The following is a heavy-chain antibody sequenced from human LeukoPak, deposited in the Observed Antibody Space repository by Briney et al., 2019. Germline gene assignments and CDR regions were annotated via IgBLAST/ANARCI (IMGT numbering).Heavy chain of an antibody. J-gene: IGHJ4*02. Sequence: GGSLRLSGAASGFSVSSNYMSWVRQAPGKGLEWVSVIYTGGGTYYADSVKGRFTISRDNSKNTVYLQMNSLRAEDTAVYYCARDFHDGRYLVCLGYWGQGTLVTVSS. CDR2: IYTGGGT. CDR3: ARDFHDGRYLVCLGY. V-gene: IGHV3-66*01. CDR1: GFSVSSNY. D-gene: IGHD3-10*01.